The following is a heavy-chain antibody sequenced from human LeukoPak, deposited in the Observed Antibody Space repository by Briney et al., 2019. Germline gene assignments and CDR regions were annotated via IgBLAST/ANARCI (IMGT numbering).Heavy chain of an antibody. J-gene: IGHJ4*02. D-gene: IGHD3-22*01. CDR2: IYYSGST. Sequence: SETLSLTCTVSGGSISSYYWGWIRQPPGKGLEWIGSIYYSGSTYYNPSLKSRVTISVDTSKNQFSLKLSSVTAADTAVYYCAIRDSSGYYSPYWGQGTLVTVSS. CDR3: AIRDSSGYYSPY. CDR1: GGSISSYY. V-gene: IGHV4-39*01.